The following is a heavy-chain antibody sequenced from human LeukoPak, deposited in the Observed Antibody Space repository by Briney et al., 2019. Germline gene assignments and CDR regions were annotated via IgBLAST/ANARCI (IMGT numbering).Heavy chain of an antibody. CDR1: GGSVSSGSYY. V-gene: IGHV4-61*01. CDR3: ARSGVGVAGTDR. J-gene: IGHJ5*02. D-gene: IGHD6-19*01. CDR2: VYYTGST. Sequence: SEPLSLTCTVSGGSVSSGSYYWSWIRQPPGTGLEWIGYVYYTGSTNYNPSLKSRVTISVDTSKNQFSLKLTSVTAADTAVYYCARSGVGVAGTDRWGQGTLVTVSS.